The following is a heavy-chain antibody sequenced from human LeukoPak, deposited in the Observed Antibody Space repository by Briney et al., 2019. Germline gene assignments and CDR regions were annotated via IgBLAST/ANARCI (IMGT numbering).Heavy chain of an antibody. CDR2: IYHSGST. CDR3: ARERWSGSYSGAFDI. Sequence: SETLSLTCTVSGYSISSGYYWGWIRQPPGKGLEWIGSIYHSGSTYYNPSLKSRVTISVDTSKNQFSLKLSSVTAADTAVYYCARERWSGSYSGAFDIWGQGTMVTVSS. J-gene: IGHJ3*02. D-gene: IGHD1-26*01. V-gene: IGHV4-38-2*02. CDR1: GYSISSGYY.